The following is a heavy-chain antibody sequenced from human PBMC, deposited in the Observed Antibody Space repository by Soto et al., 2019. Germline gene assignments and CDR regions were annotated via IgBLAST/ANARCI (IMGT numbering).Heavy chain of an antibody. CDR1: GYTFNNYA. Sequence: ASVKVSWKAYGYTFNNYAMHWVRQAPGQRLEWMGWINTGNGNTKYSQKFQGRVTITRDTSATSASTVYMEVSSLRSEDTAIYYCARDSSAGAIFASPYHYGMAVWGQGTTVTVSS. J-gene: IGHJ6*02. CDR3: ARDSSAGAIFASPYHYGMAV. D-gene: IGHD3-3*01. CDR2: INTGNGNT. V-gene: IGHV1-3*04.